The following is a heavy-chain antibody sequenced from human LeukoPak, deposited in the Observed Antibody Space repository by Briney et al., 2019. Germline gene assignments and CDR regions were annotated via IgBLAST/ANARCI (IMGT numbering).Heavy chain of an antibody. CDR2: IYSGGST. CDR1: GFTFSTYW. D-gene: IGHD3-10*01. J-gene: IGHJ5*02. Sequence: GGSLRLSCTVSGFTFSTYWMSWVRQAPGKGLEWVSVIYSGGSTYYADSVKGRFTISRDNSKNTLYLQMNSLRAEDTAMYYCARDGWFGDYNWFDPWGQGTLVTVSS. V-gene: IGHV3-66*02. CDR3: ARDGWFGDYNWFDP.